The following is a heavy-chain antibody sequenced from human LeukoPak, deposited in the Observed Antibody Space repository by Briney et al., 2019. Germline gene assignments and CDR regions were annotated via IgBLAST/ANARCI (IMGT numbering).Heavy chain of an antibody. CDR1: GFTFTTYS. D-gene: IGHD3-3*01. CDR2: ISSTSSYI. J-gene: IGHJ6*02. V-gene: IGHV3-21*01. Sequence: GGSLRLSCVASGFTFTTYSLNWVRQAPGKGLEWVSSISSTSSYIYYADSVKGRFTLSRDNAKNSIYLQMDSLRAEDTAVYYCTSRGDFWNGYWAMNVWGQGTTVIVSS. CDR3: TSRGDFWNGYWAMNV.